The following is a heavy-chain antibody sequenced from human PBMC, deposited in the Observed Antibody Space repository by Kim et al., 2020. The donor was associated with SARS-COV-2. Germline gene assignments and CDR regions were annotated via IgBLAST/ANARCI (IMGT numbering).Heavy chain of an antibody. Sequence: SETLSLTCAVSGGSISSSNWWSWVRQPPGKGLEWIGEIYHSGSTNYNPSLKSRVTISVDKSKNQFSLKLSSVTAADTAVYYCAREWGSWAAAAYYFDYWGQGTLVTVSS. CDR1: GGSISSSNW. CDR3: AREWGSWAAAAYYFDY. CDR2: IYHSGST. D-gene: IGHD6-13*01. V-gene: IGHV4-4*02. J-gene: IGHJ4*02.